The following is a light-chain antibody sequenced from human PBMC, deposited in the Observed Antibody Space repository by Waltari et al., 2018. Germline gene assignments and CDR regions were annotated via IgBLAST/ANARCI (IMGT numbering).Light chain of an antibody. Sequence: EIVMTQSPATLSVSPGKRVTLSCRASQSVSNNLAWYQQKPGQAPRLLIHGASTRVTGIPARFSGSGSGTEFTITISSLQSEDGAVYYCQQYNNWPYTFGQGTKLEIK. J-gene: IGKJ2*01. CDR2: GAS. V-gene: IGKV3-15*01. CDR3: QQYNNWPYT. CDR1: QSVSNN.